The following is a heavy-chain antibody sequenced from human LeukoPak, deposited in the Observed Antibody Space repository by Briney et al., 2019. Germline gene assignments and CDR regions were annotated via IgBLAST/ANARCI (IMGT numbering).Heavy chain of an antibody. CDR1: GYSISSGYY. Sequence: SETLSLTCTVSGYSISSGYYWGWIRQPPGKGLEWIGSIYHSGSTYYNPTLKSRVTISVDTSKNQFSLKLSSVTAADTAVYYCASTTVAAAGDYWGQGTLVTVSS. J-gene: IGHJ4*02. CDR2: IYHSGST. V-gene: IGHV4-38-2*02. D-gene: IGHD6-13*01. CDR3: ASTTVAAAGDY.